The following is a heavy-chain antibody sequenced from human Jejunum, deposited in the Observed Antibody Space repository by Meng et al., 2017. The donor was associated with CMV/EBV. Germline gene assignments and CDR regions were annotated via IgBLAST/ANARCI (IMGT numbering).Heavy chain of an antibody. D-gene: IGHD5-18*01. CDR3: ARNVYTYGFDAFDI. Sequence: GGSFSGGHCYWNWIRQPPGKGLEWIGYIYNSESTDYNPSLKSRVTISLDTSKNQFSLKLSSLTAADTAVYYCARNVYTYGFDAFDIWGQGTMVTVSS. V-gene: IGHV4-61*01. J-gene: IGHJ3*02. CDR1: GGSFSGGHCY. CDR2: IYNSEST.